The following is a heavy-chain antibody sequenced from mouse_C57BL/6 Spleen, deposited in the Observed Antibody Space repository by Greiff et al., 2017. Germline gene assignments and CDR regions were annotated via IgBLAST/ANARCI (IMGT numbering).Heavy chain of an antibody. J-gene: IGHJ2*01. Sequence: VQLQQPGAELVMPGASVKLSCKASGYTFTSYWMHWVKQRPGQGLEWIGEIDPSDSYTNYNQKFKGKSTLTVDKSSSTAYMQLSSLTSEDSAVYYCAHYYYGYFDYWGQGTTLTVSS. CDR2: IDPSDSYT. CDR3: AHYYYGYFDY. V-gene: IGHV1-69*01. CDR1: GYTFTSYW. D-gene: IGHD1-1*01.